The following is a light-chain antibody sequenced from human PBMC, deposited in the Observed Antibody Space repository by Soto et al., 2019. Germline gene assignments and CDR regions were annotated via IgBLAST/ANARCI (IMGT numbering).Light chain of an antibody. CDR2: GAH. V-gene: IGKV1D-12*01. CDR1: QDISSW. J-gene: IGKJ4*01. Sequence: DIQMTQSPSSVSASVGDRVTITCRASQDISSWLVWYQQKPGRAPKLLISGAHSLQSGVPSRISGSGSGTDFTLTISSLQPEDFATYYCQQVSSFPLTFGGGTKVEI. CDR3: QQVSSFPLT.